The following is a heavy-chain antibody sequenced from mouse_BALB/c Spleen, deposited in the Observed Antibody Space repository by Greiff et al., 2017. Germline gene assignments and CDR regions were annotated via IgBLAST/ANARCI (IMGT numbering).Heavy chain of an antibody. V-gene: IGHV1-4*01. CDR2: INPSSGYT. CDR1: GYTFTNYT. Sequence: QVQLQQSGAELARPGASVKMSCKASGYTFTNYTMHWVKQRPGQGLEWIGYINPSSGYTNYNQKFKDKATLTADKSSSTAYMQLSSLTSEDSAVYYCARFPYDYGFAYWGQGTTLTVSS. J-gene: IGHJ2*01. CDR3: ARFPYDYGFAY. D-gene: IGHD2-4*01.